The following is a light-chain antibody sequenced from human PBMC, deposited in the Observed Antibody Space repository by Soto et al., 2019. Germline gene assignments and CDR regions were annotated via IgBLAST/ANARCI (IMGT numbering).Light chain of an antibody. Sequence: QSALTQPASVSGSPGQSITISCTGTNSDIGSYNYVSWYQQHPGKAPKLMIYEVTNRPSGVSYRFSGSKSGNTDSLTISGLQAEDEADYYCSSYTTSATLVFGGGTKLTVL. V-gene: IGLV2-14*01. CDR3: SSYTTSATLV. CDR1: NSDIGSYNY. J-gene: IGLJ3*02. CDR2: EVT.